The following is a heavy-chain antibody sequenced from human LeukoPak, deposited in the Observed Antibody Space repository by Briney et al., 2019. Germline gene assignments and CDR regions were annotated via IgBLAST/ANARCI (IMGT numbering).Heavy chain of an antibody. Sequence: GGSLRLSCAASGFTFGCYWMSWARQAPGKGLEWVANIKQDGSEKYYVDSVKGRFTISRDNAKNSLYLQMNSLRAEDTAVYYCATKTTKDSWGQGTLVTVSS. CDR3: ATKTTKDS. J-gene: IGHJ4*02. CDR2: IKQDGSEK. D-gene: IGHD1-1*01. CDR1: GFTFGCYW. V-gene: IGHV3-7*01.